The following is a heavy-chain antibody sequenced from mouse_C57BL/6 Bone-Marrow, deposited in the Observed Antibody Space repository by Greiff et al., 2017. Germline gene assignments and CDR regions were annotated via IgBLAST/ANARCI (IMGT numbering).Heavy chain of an antibody. CDR3: AASLLCDY. D-gene: IGHD2-1*01. CDR1: GYTFTDYY. V-gene: IGHV1-26*01. J-gene: IGHJ2*01. CDR2: INPNNGGT. Sequence: EDQLQLSGPERVKPGASVKISCKASGYTFTDYYMNWVKQSHGKSLEWFGDINPNNGGTSYNQKFKGKATMTVDKSSSTAYMELRSLTSEASAVCCCAASLLCDYGGQGTTLTVSS.